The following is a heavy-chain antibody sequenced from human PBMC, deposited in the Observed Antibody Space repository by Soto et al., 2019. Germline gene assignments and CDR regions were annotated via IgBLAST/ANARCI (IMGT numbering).Heavy chain of an antibody. CDR2: ISSSSSYI. CDR1: GFTFSSYS. V-gene: IGHV3-21*01. J-gene: IGHJ4*02. Sequence: GGSLRLSCAASGFTFSSYSMNWVRQAPGKGLEGVSSISSSSSYIYYADSVKGRFTISRDNAKNSLYLQKNSLRAEDTAGYYGASTWYSSGQNYWGQGTLVTVSS. D-gene: IGHD3-22*01. CDR3: ASTWYSSGQNY.